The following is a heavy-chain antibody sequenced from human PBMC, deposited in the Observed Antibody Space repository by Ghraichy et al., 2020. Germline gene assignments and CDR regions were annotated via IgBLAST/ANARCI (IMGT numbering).Heavy chain of an antibody. J-gene: IGHJ6*02. Sequence: ASVKVSCKASGYTFTSYAMHWVRQAPGQRLEWMGWINAGNGNTKYSQKFQGRVTITRDTSASTAYMELSTLRSEDTAVYYCARDDIRGFGEFPPWVDYGMDVWGQGTTVTVSS. CDR3: ARDDIRGFGEFPPWVDYGMDV. CDR1: GYTFTSYA. V-gene: IGHV1-3*01. CDR2: INAGNGNT. D-gene: IGHD3-10*01.